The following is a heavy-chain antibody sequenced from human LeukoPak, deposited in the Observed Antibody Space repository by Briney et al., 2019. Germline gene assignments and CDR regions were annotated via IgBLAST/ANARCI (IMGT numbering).Heavy chain of an antibody. D-gene: IGHD5-12*01. CDR3: AKTPTRAFDI. Sequence: SETLSLTCTVSGGSISSYYWSWIRQPPGKGLEWIGYIYYSGSTNYNPSLKSRVTISVDTSKNQFSLKLRSVTAADTAVYYCAKTPTRAFDIWGQGTMVTVSS. CDR2: IYYSGST. J-gene: IGHJ3*02. CDR1: GGSISSYY. V-gene: IGHV4-59*01.